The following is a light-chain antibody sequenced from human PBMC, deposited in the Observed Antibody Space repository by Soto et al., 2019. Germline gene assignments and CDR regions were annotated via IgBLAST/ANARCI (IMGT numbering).Light chain of an antibody. Sequence: EIVLTPSPGTLSLSPVERAKLYFMSSQSVISSYLAWYQPKPGQAPRLLMYGASTRATGIPGRFSGSGSGTEFTLTISSLQSEDFAVYYCQQYNDWPRKCGQGTKGDIK. CDR3: QQYNDWPRK. CDR2: GAS. CDR1: QSVISSY. V-gene: IGKV3-15*01. J-gene: IGKJ1*01.